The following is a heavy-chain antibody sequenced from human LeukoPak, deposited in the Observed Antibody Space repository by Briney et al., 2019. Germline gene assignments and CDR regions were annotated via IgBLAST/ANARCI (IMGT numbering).Heavy chain of an antibody. Sequence: ASVKVSCKASGYTFTGYYMHWVRQAPGQGLEWMGWMNPNSRGTNYAQKFQGRVTMTRDTSISTAYMELSRLRSDDAAVYYCARGEGGATAEIDYWGQGTLVTVSS. V-gene: IGHV1-2*02. CDR3: ARGEGGATAEIDY. D-gene: IGHD1-26*01. CDR2: MNPNSRGT. CDR1: GYTFTGYY. J-gene: IGHJ4*02.